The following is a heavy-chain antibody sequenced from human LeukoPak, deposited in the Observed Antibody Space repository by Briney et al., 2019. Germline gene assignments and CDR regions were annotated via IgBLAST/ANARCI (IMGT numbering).Heavy chain of an antibody. J-gene: IGHJ4*02. Sequence: GSLRLSFAASGFTFSSYAMSWVRQAPGKGLEWVSAISGSGGSTYYADSVKGRFTISRDNSKNTLYLQMNSLRAEDTAVYYCAKDGFLSLRYFDWLFDYWGQGTLVTVSS. V-gene: IGHV3-23*01. CDR2: ISGSGGST. D-gene: IGHD3-9*01. CDR1: GFTFSSYA. CDR3: AKDGFLSLRYFDWLFDY.